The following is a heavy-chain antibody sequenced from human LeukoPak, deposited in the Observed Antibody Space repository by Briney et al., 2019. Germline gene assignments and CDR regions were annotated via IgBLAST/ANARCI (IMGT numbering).Heavy chain of an antibody. CDR3: ARTYYDFWSGYYSHEGNPFDY. CDR1: GFTFRRYG. D-gene: IGHD3-3*01. J-gene: IGHJ4*02. CDR2: NSSSSRNI. Sequence: GGSQRLSCAASGFTFRRYGMNWVRQAPAKAREGASDNSSSSRNIYYAESVKGRFTISRDNVKNSLYLEMNSLRAEDTAVYYCARTYYDFWSGYYSHEGNPFDYWGQGTLVTVSS. V-gene: IGHV3-48*01.